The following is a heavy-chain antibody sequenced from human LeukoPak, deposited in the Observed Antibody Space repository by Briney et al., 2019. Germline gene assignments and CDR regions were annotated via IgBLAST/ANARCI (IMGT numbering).Heavy chain of an antibody. D-gene: IGHD6-13*01. Sequence: GGSLRLSCAASGFIVSNTYLTWVRQAPGKGLEWVSVIYSGGTTYYADSVKGRFTISRDNSKNTLYLQMNSLRAEDTAVYYCASSAVGYYGMDVWGQGTTVTVSS. CDR3: ASSAVGYYGMDV. CDR2: IYSGGTT. V-gene: IGHV3-53*01. CDR1: GFIVSNTY. J-gene: IGHJ6*02.